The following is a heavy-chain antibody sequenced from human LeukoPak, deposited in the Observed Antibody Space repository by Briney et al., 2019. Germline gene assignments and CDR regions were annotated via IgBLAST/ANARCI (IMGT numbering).Heavy chain of an antibody. CDR2: IGSLGDT. J-gene: IGHJ4*02. D-gene: IGHD2-15*01. CDR1: GFTFSSYD. V-gene: IGHV3-13*01. CDR3: ARASSGVAY. Sequence: GGSLRLSCAASGFTFSSYDMHWVRQPTGKGLEWVSAIGSLGDTYYSGSVKGRFTISRENAKNSLYLQMNSLRAGDTAIYYCARASSGVAYWGQGSLVTVSS.